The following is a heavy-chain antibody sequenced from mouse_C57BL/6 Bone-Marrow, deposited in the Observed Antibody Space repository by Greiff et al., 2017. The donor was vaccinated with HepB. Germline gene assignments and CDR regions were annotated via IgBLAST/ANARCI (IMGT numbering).Heavy chain of an antibody. V-gene: IGHV1-42*01. J-gene: IGHJ4*01. CDR1: GYSFTGYY. CDR3: ARYYYAMDY. Sequence: EVKLMESGPELVKPGASVKISCKASGYSFTGYYMNWVKQSPEKSLEWIGEINPSTGGTTYNQKFKAKATLTVDKSSSTAYMQLKSLTSEDSAVYYCARYYYAMDYWGQGTSVTVSS. CDR2: INPSTGGT.